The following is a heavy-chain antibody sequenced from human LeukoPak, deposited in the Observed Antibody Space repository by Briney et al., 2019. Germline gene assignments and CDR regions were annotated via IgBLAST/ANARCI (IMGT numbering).Heavy chain of an antibody. J-gene: IGHJ4*02. V-gene: IGHV3-23*01. CDR1: GFPFSSHA. D-gene: IGHD4/OR15-4a*01. CDR2: ISISADMT. Sequence: GGSLRLSCEVSGFPFSSHAMGWVRQAPGRGLEWVSGISISADMTYYADSVQGRFIISRDNSKNTLYLQMDSLRVEDTAVYYCANEEVPNDYWGQGTLVTVSS. CDR3: ANEEVPNDY.